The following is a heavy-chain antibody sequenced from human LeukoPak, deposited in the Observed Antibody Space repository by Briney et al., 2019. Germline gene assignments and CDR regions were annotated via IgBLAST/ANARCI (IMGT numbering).Heavy chain of an antibody. CDR3: ARGRDGYNLVDAFDI. D-gene: IGHD5-24*01. CDR2: INGSGGST. CDR1: GFTFSSYA. V-gene: IGHV3-23*01. J-gene: IGHJ3*02. Sequence: GGSLRLSCAASGFTFSSYAMSWVRQAPGKGLEWVSDINGSGGSTYYADSVKGRFTISRDNSKNSLYLQMNSLRAEDTAVYYCARGRDGYNLVDAFDIWGQGIMVTVSS.